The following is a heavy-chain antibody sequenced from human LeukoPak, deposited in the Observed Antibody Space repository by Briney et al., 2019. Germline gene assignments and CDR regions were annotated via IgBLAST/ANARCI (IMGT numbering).Heavy chain of an antibody. J-gene: IGHJ4*02. V-gene: IGHV3-21*01. CDR2: VSTSGIYT. CDR3: ARNFGDGGGYFDY. CDR1: GFTLRSYS. Sequence: GGSLRLSCAASGFTLRSYSLNWVRQAPGKGLEWVSTVSTSGIYTYYADSVRGRFIISRDNAKNSLYLQMNGLSGEDTAVYFCARNFGDGGGYFDYWGQGTLVAVSS. D-gene: IGHD4-17*01.